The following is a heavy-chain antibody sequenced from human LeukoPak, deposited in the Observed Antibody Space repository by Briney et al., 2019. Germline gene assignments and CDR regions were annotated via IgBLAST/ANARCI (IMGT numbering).Heavy chain of an antibody. CDR2: MSWNSVSI. CDR3: AKTHVRFEVVKIGAFDI. V-gene: IGHV3-9*03. D-gene: IGHD3-3*01. Sequence: GGSLRLSCAGSGFNFDHYAMHWVRQGPGKGLEWVAGMSWNSVSIGYADSVKGRFTISRDNAKKSLYLQMNSLTTEDMAFYYCAKTHVRFEVVKIGAFDIWGQGTTVTVSS. CDR1: GFNFDHYA. J-gene: IGHJ3*02.